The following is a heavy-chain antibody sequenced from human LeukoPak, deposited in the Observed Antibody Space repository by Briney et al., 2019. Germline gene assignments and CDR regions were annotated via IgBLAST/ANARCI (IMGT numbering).Heavy chain of an antibody. CDR3: ARAHRGAAAA. J-gene: IGHJ5*02. V-gene: IGHV3-48*01. CDR1: GFKFSHYS. Sequence: PGGSLRLSCVASGFKFSHYSMNWVRQAPGKGLEWISYISSSSSTIYDADSVKGRFTISRDSAKNSLYLQMNSLRAEDTAVYYCARAHRGAAAAWGQGTLVTVSS. CDR2: ISSSSSTI. D-gene: IGHD6-13*01.